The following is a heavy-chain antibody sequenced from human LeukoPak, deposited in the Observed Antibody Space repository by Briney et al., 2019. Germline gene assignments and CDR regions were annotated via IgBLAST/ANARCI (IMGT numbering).Heavy chain of an antibody. CDR1: GFTFSSYA. CDR2: ISGSGGST. Sequence: GGSLRLSCAASGFTFSSYAMSWVRQAPGKGLEWVSAISGSGGSTYYADSVKGRFTISRDNSKNTLYLQMDSLRAEDTAVYYCAKDWGDSSGYYYLKLDYFDYWGQGTLATVSS. V-gene: IGHV3-23*01. D-gene: IGHD3-22*01. CDR3: AKDWGDSSGYYYLKLDYFDY. J-gene: IGHJ4*02.